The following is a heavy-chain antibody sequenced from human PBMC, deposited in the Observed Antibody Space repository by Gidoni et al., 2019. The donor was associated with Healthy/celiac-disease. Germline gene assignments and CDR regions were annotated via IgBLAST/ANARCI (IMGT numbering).Heavy chain of an antibody. CDR3: ARDGNGSGSV. V-gene: IGHV1-69*04. J-gene: IGHJ6*02. CDR2: IIPILGIA. Sequence: QVQLVQSGAEVKKPGSSVKVSCKASGGTFSSYAISWVRHAPGQGLEFMGRIIPILGIANYAQKFQGRVTITADKSTSTAYMELSSLRSEDTAVYYCARDGNGSGSVWGQGTTVTVSS. D-gene: IGHD3-10*01. CDR1: GGTFSSYA.